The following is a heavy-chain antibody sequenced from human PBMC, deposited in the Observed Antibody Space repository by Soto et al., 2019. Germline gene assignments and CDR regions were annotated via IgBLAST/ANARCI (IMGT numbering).Heavy chain of an antibody. Sequence: QVQLVESGGGVVQPGRSLRLSCAASGFTFSSYGMHWVRQAPGKGLEWVAVIWYDGSNKYYADSVKGRFTISRDNSKNTLDLQMNSLRAEETAVYYCARGPTYYYGSGSYYKSPYYYMGVWGKGTTVTVSS. CDR3: ARGPTYYYGSGSYYKSPYYYMGV. J-gene: IGHJ6*03. D-gene: IGHD3-10*01. CDR2: IWYDGSNK. V-gene: IGHV3-33*01. CDR1: GFTFSSYG.